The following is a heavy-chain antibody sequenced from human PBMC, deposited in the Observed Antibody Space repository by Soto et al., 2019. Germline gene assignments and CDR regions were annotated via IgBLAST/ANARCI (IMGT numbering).Heavy chain of an antibody. CDR1: GFTFSSYS. CDR2: ISSSSTI. J-gene: IGHJ1*01. CDR3: ARDLGSSWYPEYFQH. Sequence: HPGGSLRLSCAASGFTFSSYSMNWVRQAPGKGLEWVSYISSSSTIYYADSVKGRFTISRDNAKNSLYLQMNSLRAEDTAVYYCARDLGSSWYPEYFQHWGQGT. V-gene: IGHV3-48*01. D-gene: IGHD6-13*01.